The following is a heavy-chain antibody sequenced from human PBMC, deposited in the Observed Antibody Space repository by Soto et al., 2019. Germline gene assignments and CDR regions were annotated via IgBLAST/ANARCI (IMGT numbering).Heavy chain of an antibody. CDR1: GFTFTTYG. CDR3: ARDDCIGNTCYVDH. Sequence: GGSLRLSCATSGFTFTTYGFHWVRQAPGKGLEWVAVIWYDGSKKYYADSVKGRLSVSRDDSKNTLYLQVNSLRAEDTAVYYCARDDCIGNTCYVDHWGQGTLVTVSS. J-gene: IGHJ4*02. D-gene: IGHD2-2*01. V-gene: IGHV3-33*01. CDR2: IWYDGSKK.